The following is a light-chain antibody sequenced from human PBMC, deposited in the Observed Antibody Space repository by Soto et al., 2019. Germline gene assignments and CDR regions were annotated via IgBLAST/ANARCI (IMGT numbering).Light chain of an antibody. CDR1: SSNIGSNY. J-gene: IGLJ1*01. Sequence: QSVLTQPPSASGTPGQRVTISCSGSSSNIGSNYVYWYQQLPGTAPKLLIYSNNQRPSGVPDRFSCSKSGTSASPAISGLRSEDEDDYYCAAWDDSLSANYVFGTGTKVTVL. CDR3: AAWDDSLSANYV. CDR2: SNN. V-gene: IGLV1-47*02.